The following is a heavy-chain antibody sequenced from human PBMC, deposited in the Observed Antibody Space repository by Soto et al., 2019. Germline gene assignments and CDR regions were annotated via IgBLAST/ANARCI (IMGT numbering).Heavy chain of an antibody. Sequence: PSDTLSLTCTVSGDSVTRSRYYWGWIRQPPGKGLEWIGSIYYSGSTYYNPSLKSRITISIDTSKNQFSLNMNSMTAADTAVYYCATEGGVVDANWFGPWGQGTLVTVS. CDR1: GDSVTRSRYY. CDR3: ATEGGVVDANWFGP. J-gene: IGHJ5*02. CDR2: IYYSGST. D-gene: IGHD3-22*01. V-gene: IGHV4-39*02.